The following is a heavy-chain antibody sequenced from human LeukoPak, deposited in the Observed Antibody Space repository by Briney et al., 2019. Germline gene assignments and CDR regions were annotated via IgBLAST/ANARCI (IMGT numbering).Heavy chain of an antibody. Sequence: ASVKVSCKASGYTFTGNYMHWVRQAPGQGLEWMGWINPNSGWSNYAQKFQGRVTMTRDTSISTAYMELSRLRSDDTAVYYCARPMGGNDWALRYWGQGTLLTFSS. D-gene: IGHD5-12*01. CDR1: GYTFTGNY. J-gene: IGHJ4*01. CDR2: INPNSGWS. V-gene: IGHV1-2*02. CDR3: ARPMGGNDWALRY.